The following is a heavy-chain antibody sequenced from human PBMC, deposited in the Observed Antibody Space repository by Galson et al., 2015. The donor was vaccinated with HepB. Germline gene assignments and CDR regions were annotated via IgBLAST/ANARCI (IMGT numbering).Heavy chain of an antibody. CDR3: ARGRRSCSGTSSFSSYYYSMDV. D-gene: IGHD2-2*01. CDR1: GYTFTSYA. Sequence: SVKVSCKASGYTFTSYAMNWVRQAPGQGPEWMAWINPNTGNPTYARGFTGRFVFSVDTSVSTAYLQITSLKAEDTAVYYCARGRRSCSGTSSFSSYYYSMDVWGKGTKGTVS. CDR2: INPNTGNP. J-gene: IGHJ6*03. V-gene: IGHV7-4-1*02.